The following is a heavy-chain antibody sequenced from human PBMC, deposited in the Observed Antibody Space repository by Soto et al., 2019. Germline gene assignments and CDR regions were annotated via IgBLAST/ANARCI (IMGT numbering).Heavy chain of an antibody. J-gene: IGHJ4*02. Sequence: EVQLVESGGGLVQPGGSLRLSCAASGFSFNTYWMSWIRQAPGKGLEWVANINEDGNKQNYVDSVRGRFTISRDNAKTSLLLQMNTLRGEDTAVYYCSTRGGAPAEWGQGPLVTVSS. CDR2: INEDGNKQ. D-gene: IGHD3-10*01. V-gene: IGHV3-7*01. CDR1: GFSFNTYW. CDR3: STRGGAPAE.